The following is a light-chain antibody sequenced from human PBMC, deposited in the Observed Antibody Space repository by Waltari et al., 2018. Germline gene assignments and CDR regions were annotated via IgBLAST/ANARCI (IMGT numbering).Light chain of an antibody. CDR3: AAWDDSLNGHV. J-gene: IGLJ2*01. V-gene: IGLV1-44*01. CDR1: SSNIGSNT. CDR2: SNN. Sequence: QSVLTQPPSASGTPGQRVTISCSGSSSNIGSNTVNWYQHLPGTAPKLRIYSNNQRPSGVPARFAGAKSGTSASRAISGLQSEDEADYYCAAWDDSLNGHVFGGGAKLTVL.